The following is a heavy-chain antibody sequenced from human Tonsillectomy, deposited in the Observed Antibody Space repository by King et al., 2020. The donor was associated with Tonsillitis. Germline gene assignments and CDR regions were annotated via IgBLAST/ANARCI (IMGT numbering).Heavy chain of an antibody. CDR2: ISYDGSNQ. CDR3: AKVLSDYSGSWNYYNGAFDI. J-gene: IGHJ3*02. CDR1: EFTFRVYG. V-gene: IGHV3-30*18. Sequence: VQLVESGGGVVQPGRSLRLSCAASEFTFRVYGMHWVRQAPGKGLEWVAVISYDGSNQYYADSVRGRFTISRDNSKNTLYLQMNSLRAEDTAVYYCAKVLSDYSGSWNYYNGAFDIWGQGTMVTVSS. D-gene: IGHD3-10*01.